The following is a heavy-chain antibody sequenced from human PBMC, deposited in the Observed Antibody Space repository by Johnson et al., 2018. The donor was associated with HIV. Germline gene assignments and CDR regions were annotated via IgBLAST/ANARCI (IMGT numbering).Heavy chain of an antibody. CDR2: ISATGITL. CDR3: AKEQPYYYDNRHAFDI. J-gene: IGHJ3*02. V-gene: IGHV3-11*04. CDR1: EFTYSDFY. Sequence: QVQLVESGGGVVQPGRSLRLSCAASEFTYSDFYINWIRQPPGKGLEWVSSISATGITLYYAASVKDRFTISTDNAKNSLYLQMNSLRADDTAVYFCAKEQPYYYDNRHAFDIWGQGTMVTVSS. D-gene: IGHD3-22*01.